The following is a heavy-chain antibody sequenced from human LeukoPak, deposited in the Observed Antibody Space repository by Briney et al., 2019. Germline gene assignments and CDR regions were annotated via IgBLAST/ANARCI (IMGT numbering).Heavy chain of an antibody. J-gene: IGHJ4*02. CDR2: VSGRDDST. Sequence: GGSLRLSCAASGFTLGNYAMYWVRQAPGKGLEWVSAVSGRDDSTYYADSVKGRFTISRDTSKSTLYLQMNSLRVEDTAVYYCAKWGDYDILTGYYDPDYWGQGTLVTVSS. V-gene: IGHV3-23*01. CDR1: GFTLGNYA. CDR3: AKWGDYDILTGYYDPDY. D-gene: IGHD3-9*01.